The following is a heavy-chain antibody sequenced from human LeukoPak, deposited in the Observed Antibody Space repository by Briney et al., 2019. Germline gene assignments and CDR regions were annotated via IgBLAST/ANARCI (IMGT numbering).Heavy chain of an antibody. D-gene: IGHD3-3*01. Sequence: GGSLRLSCAASGFTFSSYAMHWVRQAPGKGLEYVSAISSNGGSTYYADSVKGRFTISRDNSKNTLYLQMNSLRAEDTAVYYCAKDAMYYDFWSGYYFGAFDIWGQGTMVTVSS. CDR3: AKDAMYYDFWSGYYFGAFDI. V-gene: IGHV3-64*04. CDR1: GFTFSSYA. J-gene: IGHJ3*02. CDR2: ISSNGGST.